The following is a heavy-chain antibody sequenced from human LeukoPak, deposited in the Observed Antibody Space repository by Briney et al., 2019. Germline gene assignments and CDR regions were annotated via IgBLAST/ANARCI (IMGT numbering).Heavy chain of an antibody. J-gene: IGHJ4*02. CDR3: ARDLPTGTYRAYFDN. CDR2: ISSTGSDI. V-gene: IGHV3-48*03. Sequence: GGSLRLSCAGSGFIFSNYEMNWIRQAPGKGLEWVSYISSTGSDIYYADSVKGRFTISRDNAENSLYLQMNSLRAEDTAVYYCARDLPTGTYRAYFDNWGQGTLVTVSS. CDR1: GFIFSNYE. D-gene: IGHD1-26*01.